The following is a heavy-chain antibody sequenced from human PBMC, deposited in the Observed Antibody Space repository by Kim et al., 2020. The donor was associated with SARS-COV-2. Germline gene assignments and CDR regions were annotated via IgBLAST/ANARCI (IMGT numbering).Heavy chain of an antibody. Sequence: SLKSRVTISVDTSKNQFSLKLSSVTAADTAVYYCARTSLIPGIAAAGTDYWGQGTLVTVSS. V-gene: IGHV4-34*13. CDR3: ARTSLIPGIAAAGTDY. J-gene: IGHJ4*02. D-gene: IGHD6-13*01.